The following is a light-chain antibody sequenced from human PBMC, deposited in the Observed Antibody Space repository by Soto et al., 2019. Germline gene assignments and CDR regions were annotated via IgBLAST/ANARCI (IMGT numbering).Light chain of an antibody. CDR3: QHYNNWHYT. J-gene: IGKJ2*01. V-gene: IGKV3-15*01. CDR2: GAS. CDR1: QSVRNN. Sequence: EIVMTQSPATLSVSPGERATLSCGASQSVRNNLAWYQQQPGQAPRLLIYGASTRATEITARFSGSGSKTAFTLTIRGLQSEDSAVYTCQHYNNWHYTFGQGTKLEIK.